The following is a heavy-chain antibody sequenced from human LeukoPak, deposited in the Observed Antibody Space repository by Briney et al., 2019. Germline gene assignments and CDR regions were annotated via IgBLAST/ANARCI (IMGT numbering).Heavy chain of an antibody. CDR2: VSDDGTRQ. J-gene: IGHJ4*02. CDR3: ARDITGSYSVDY. Sequence: GGSLRLSCAASGFIFSSYGMYWVRQSPGKGLEWVAYVSDDGTRQYYADSVKGRLTISRDNSKNTLNLQMNSLRVEDTAVYYCARDITGSYSVDYWGQGTLVTVSS. CDR1: GFIFSSYG. V-gene: IGHV3-30*03. D-gene: IGHD1-26*01.